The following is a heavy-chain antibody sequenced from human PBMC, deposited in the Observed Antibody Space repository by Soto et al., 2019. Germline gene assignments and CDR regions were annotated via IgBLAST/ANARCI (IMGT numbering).Heavy chain of an antibody. CDR1: GYTLTANY. CDR3: ARARHSSGPGSYTPFDI. CDR2: MNPNSGGS. D-gene: IGHD3-10*01. J-gene: IGHJ3*02. Sequence: QVQLVQSGAEVKKPGASVKVSCKASGYTLTANYIHWVRQAPGHGLQWLGWMNPNSGGSQYAQRFQGRVTMSTDTSISTAYMELTRLTSDDTAVYYCARARHSSGPGSYTPFDIWGQGTMVTVSS. V-gene: IGHV1-2*02.